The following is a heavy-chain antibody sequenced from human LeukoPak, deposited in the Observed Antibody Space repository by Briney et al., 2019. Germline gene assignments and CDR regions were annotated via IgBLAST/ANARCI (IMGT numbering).Heavy chain of an antibody. CDR1: GFTFSNYA. Sequence: GGSLRLSCAASGFTFSNYAMSWVRQAPGKGLEWVSAISSSGGTTYYADSVKSRFTISRDNSKNTLYLQMNSLRAEDTAVYYCAIPPHLRQWLERFDYWGQGTLVTVSS. CDR2: ISSSGGTT. V-gene: IGHV3-23*01. J-gene: IGHJ4*02. D-gene: IGHD6-19*01. CDR3: AIPPHLRQWLERFDY.